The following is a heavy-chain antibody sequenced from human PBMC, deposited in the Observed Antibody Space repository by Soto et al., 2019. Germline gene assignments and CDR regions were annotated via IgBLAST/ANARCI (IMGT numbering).Heavy chain of an antibody. CDR2: INPNSGGT. CDR1: GYTFTGYY. V-gene: IGHV1-2*04. Sequence: ASVKVSCKAAGYTFTGYYMRWVRQAPGQGLEWMGWINPNSGGTNYAQKFQGWVTMTRDTSISTAYMELSRLRSDDTAVYYCARERYYDFWSGYLDYYYYYGMDVWGQGTTVTVSS. D-gene: IGHD3-3*01. J-gene: IGHJ6*02. CDR3: ARERYYDFWSGYLDYYYYYGMDV.